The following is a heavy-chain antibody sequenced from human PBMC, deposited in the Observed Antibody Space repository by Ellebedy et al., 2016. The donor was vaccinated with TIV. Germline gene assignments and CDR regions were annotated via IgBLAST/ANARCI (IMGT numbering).Heavy chain of an antibody. CDR2: ISANGGTT. D-gene: IGHD3/OR15-3a*01. V-gene: IGHV3-23*01. J-gene: IGHJ4*02. CDR3: ARRSTDFALDS. Sequence: GESLKISCAASGFTFSTYPMNWVRPAPGKGLEWVSIISANGGTTYYADSVKGRFTISRDNSKNTLFLQMSSLRAKDTAVYFCARRSTDFALDSWGQGTLVTVSS. CDR1: GFTFSTYP.